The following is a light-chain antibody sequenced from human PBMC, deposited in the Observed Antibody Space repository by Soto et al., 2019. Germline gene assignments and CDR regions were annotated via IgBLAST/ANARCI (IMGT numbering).Light chain of an antibody. CDR1: SSDVGGYNY. CDR3: SSYTSSSPLYV. Sequence: QSALTQPASVSGSPGQSITISCTGTSSDVGGYNYVSWYQQHPGKAPKLMIYDVSNRPSGVSNRFSGSKSGNTASLTISWHQAEDDSDYYCSSYTSSSPLYVFGTGTELTVL. V-gene: IGLV2-14*01. J-gene: IGLJ1*01. CDR2: DVS.